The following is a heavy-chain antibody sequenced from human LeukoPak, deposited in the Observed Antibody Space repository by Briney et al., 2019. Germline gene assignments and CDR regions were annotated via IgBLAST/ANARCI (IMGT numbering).Heavy chain of an antibody. CDR3: VREGNELLSKNFDY. D-gene: IGHD2-21*02. J-gene: IGHJ4*02. V-gene: IGHV1-2*02. CDR1: GFTFSGHY. CDR2: INPHSGGT. Sequence: GASVKVSCKASGFTFSGHYIHWVRQAPGQGLEWMGYINPHSGGTSSPQKFQGRVTMTTDMSISAVYMELSSLTSDDTAMYYCVREGNELLSKNFDYWGQGSLVTVSS.